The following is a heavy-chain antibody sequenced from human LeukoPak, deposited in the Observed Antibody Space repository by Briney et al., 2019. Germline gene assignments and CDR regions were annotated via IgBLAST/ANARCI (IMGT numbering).Heavy chain of an antibody. CDR1: GYTFTSYG. CDR3: AGDLRVLRYFDSPFDY. CDR2: ISIYNGNT. Sequence: ASVKVSCKASGYTFTSYGINWVRQAPGQGLEWMGRISIYNGNTNYAQNLQDRVTMTADTSTNTAYMEVRSLRSDDTAVYYCAGDLRVLRYFDSPFDYWGQGSLVTVSS. D-gene: IGHD3-9*01. J-gene: IGHJ4*02. V-gene: IGHV1-18*01.